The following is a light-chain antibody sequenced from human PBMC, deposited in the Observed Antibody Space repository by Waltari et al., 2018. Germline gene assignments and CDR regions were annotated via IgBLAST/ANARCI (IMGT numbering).Light chain of an antibody. CDR2: WAS. Sequence: DIVMTQSPDSLAVSLGERATINCKSSQSVLYSSNKKNYLAWYQQKPGQSPKLLIYWASTRESGVPDRFSGSGSETDFTLTIISLQAEDVAVYYCQQYYSTLSWTFGQGTKVEIK. CDR1: QSVLYSSNKKNY. CDR3: QQYYSTLSWT. J-gene: IGKJ1*01. V-gene: IGKV4-1*01.